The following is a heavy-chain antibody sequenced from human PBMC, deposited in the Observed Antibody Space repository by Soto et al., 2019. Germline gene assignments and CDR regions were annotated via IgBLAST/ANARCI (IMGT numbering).Heavy chain of an antibody. CDR3: ARDGSYIVATITLDY. D-gene: IGHD5-12*01. J-gene: IGHJ4*02. CDR1: GYTFTGYY. CDR2: INPNSGGT. V-gene: IGHV1-2*04. Sequence: ASVKVSCKASGYTFTGYYMHWVRQAPGQGLEWMGWINPNSGGTNYAQKFQGWVTMTRDTSISTAYLELSRLRSDDTAVYYCARDGSYIVATITLDYWGQGTLVTVSS.